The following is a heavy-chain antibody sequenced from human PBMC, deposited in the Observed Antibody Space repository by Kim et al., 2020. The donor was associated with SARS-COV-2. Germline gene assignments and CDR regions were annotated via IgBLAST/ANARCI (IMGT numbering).Heavy chain of an antibody. V-gene: IGHV3-30*18. D-gene: IGHD3-10*01. CDR3: AKASPPKRLLWFGELPLAGMDV. J-gene: IGHJ6*02. CDR1: GFTFSSYG. Sequence: GGSLRLSCAASGFTFSSYGMHLVLQAPGKGLEWVAVISYDGSNKYYADSVKGRFTISRDNSNNTLYLQMNSLRAEDTAVYYCAKASPPKRLLWFGELPLAGMDVWGQGTTVTVSS. CDR2: ISYDGSNK.